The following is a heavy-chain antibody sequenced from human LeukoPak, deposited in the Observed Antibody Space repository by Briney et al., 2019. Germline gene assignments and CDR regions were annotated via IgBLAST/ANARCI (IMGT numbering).Heavy chain of an antibody. CDR1: GFTFSSYS. CDR2: ISSSSSYI. D-gene: IGHD6-13*01. CDR3: ARDHSSSWYRGDYFDY. V-gene: IGHV3-21*01. J-gene: IGHJ4*02. Sequence: GGSLRPSCAASGFTFSSYSMNWVRQAPGKGLEWVSSISSSSSYIYYADSVKGRFTISRDNAKNSLYLQMNSLRAEDTAVYYCARDHSSSWYRGDYFDYWGQGTLVTVSS.